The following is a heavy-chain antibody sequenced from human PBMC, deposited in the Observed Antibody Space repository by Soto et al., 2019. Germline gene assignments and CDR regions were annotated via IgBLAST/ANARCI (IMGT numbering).Heavy chain of an antibody. CDR2: IIPIFGTA. Sequence: SVKVSCKASGGTFSSYAISWVRQAPGQGLEWMGGIIPIFGTANYARKFQGRVAITADESTSTAYMELSSLRSEDTAVYYCARDRGTGTSIFFDIWGQGAMVTVSS. CDR3: ARDRGTGTSIFFDI. CDR1: GGTFSSYA. D-gene: IGHD1-1*01. V-gene: IGHV1-69*13. J-gene: IGHJ3*02.